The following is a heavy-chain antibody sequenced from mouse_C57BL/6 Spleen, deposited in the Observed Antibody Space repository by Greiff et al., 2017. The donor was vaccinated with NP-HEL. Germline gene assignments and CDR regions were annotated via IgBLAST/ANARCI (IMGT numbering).Heavy chain of an antibody. CDR2: INPSSGYT. Sequence: QVQLQQSGAELARPGASVKMSCKASGYTFTSYTMHWVKQRPGPGLEWIGYINPSSGYTKYNQKFKDKATLTADKSSSTAYMQLSSLTSEDSAVYYCAPLDSSGYWFAYWGQGTLVTVSA. CDR1: GYTFTSYT. D-gene: IGHD3-2*02. J-gene: IGHJ3*01. V-gene: IGHV1-4*01. CDR3: APLDSSGYWFAY.